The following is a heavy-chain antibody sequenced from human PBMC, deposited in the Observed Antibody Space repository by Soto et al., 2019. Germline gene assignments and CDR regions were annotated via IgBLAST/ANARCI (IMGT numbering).Heavy chain of an antibody. CDR2: ISPIFCTA. V-gene: IGHV1-69*13. Sequence: GASVEVSCKACGDRFKSYGMRWVRQAPGKGLEWMGGISPIFCTANYAQKFQGRVTITADESTSTAYMELSSLRSEDTAVYYCARYLGGAWYYYDSSGPMDIWGHGTMVTVSS. CDR3: ARYLGGAWYYYDSSGPMDI. CDR1: GDRFKSYG. J-gene: IGHJ3*02. D-gene: IGHD3-22*01.